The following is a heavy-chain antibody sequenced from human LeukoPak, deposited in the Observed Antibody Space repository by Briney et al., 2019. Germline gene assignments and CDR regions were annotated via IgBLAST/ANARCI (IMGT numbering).Heavy chain of an antibody. CDR1: GFTVSSNY. J-gene: IGHJ3*02. CDR3: ATKDSSGYIDAFDI. CDR2: IYSGGST. V-gene: IGHV3-53*01. Sequence: PGGSLRLSCAASGFTVSSNYMSWVRQAPGKGLEWVSVIYSGGSTYYADSVKGRLTISRDNSKNTLYLQMNSLRAEDTAVYYCATKDSSGYIDAFDIWGQGTMVTVSS. D-gene: IGHD3-22*01.